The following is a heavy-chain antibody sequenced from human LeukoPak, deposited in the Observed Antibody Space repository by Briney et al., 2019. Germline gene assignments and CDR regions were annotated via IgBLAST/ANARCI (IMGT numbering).Heavy chain of an antibody. D-gene: IGHD3-22*01. CDR3: ARDSEYYYDSTGYTLDY. CDR2: IYTSGIT. CDR1: GGSISSYY. V-gene: IGHV4-4*07. J-gene: IGHJ4*02. Sequence: PSETLSLTCTVSGGSISSYYWGWIRQPAGKGLEWIGRIYTSGITNYNPSLKSRVTMSVDTSKKQVSLKLSSVTAADTAVYYCARDSEYYYDSTGYTLDYWGQGTLVTVSS.